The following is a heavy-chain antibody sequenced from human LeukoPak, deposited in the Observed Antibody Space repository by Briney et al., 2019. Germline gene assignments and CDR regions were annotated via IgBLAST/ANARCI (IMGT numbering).Heavy chain of an antibody. CDR3: AHMCGTARTIDY. J-gene: IGHJ4*02. Sequence: GGSLRLSCAASGFTFSNYWMRWVRQAPGKGLVWGSSINGDGSTPKYADSVKGRFTISRDNTKSMLYLQMNSLRAEDTAVYYCAHMCGTARTIDYWGQGTLVTASS. CDR1: GFTFSNYW. D-gene: IGHD1/OR15-1a*01. V-gene: IGHV3-74*01. CDR2: INGDGSTP.